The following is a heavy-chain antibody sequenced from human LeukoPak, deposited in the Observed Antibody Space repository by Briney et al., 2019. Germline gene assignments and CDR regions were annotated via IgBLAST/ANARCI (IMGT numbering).Heavy chain of an antibody. Sequence: ASVKVSCKASGYTFTGYYMHWVRQAPGQGLEWMGWINPNSGGTNYAQKCQGRVTMSRDTSISTAYMELSRLRSDDTAVYYCARDGDFWSGYYTKVYWGQGTLVTVSS. CDR2: INPNSGGT. D-gene: IGHD3-3*01. J-gene: IGHJ4*02. V-gene: IGHV1-2*02. CDR1: GYTFTGYY. CDR3: ARDGDFWSGYYTKVY.